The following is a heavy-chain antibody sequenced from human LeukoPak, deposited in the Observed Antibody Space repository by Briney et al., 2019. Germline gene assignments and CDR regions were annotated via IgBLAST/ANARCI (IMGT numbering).Heavy chain of an antibody. CDR1: GFIFSSYG. J-gene: IGHJ4*02. V-gene: IGHV3-30*02. CDR3: ARDKGAGDLPRTPPSDY. Sequence: GGSLRLSCATSGFIFSSYGMHWVRRAPGKGLEWVAFIGHDTSNEYYADSVKGRFTISRDNAKNSLYLQMNSLRAEDTAVYYCARDKGAGDLPRTPPSDYWGQGTLVTVSS. CDR2: IGHDTSNE. D-gene: IGHD3-10*01.